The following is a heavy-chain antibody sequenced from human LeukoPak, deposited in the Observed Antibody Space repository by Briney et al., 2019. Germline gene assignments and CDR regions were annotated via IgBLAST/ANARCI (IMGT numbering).Heavy chain of an antibody. CDR2: IYYSGGT. Sequence: SETLSLTCTVSGGSISSYYWSWIRQPPGKGLEWIGYIYYSGGTNYNPSLKSRVTISVDTSKNQFSLKLSSVTAADTAVYYCAREVSSGWYGGWFDPWGQGTLVTVSS. CDR1: GGSISSYY. V-gene: IGHV4-59*01. CDR3: AREVSSGWYGGWFDP. D-gene: IGHD6-19*01. J-gene: IGHJ5*02.